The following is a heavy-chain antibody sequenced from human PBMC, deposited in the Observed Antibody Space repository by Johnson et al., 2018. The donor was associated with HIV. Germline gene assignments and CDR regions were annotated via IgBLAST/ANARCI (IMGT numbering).Heavy chain of an antibody. CDR1: GFTVSSNY. J-gene: IGHJ3*02. Sequence: VQLVESGGGLVKPGGSLRLSCAASGFTVSSNYMSWVRQAPGKGLEWVSVIYSGGSTYYADSVKGRFTISRDNAKNSLYLQMNSLRAEDMAVYYCARVWSGESGAFDIWGQGTMVTVSS. V-gene: IGHV3-66*01. CDR2: IYSGGST. D-gene: IGHD3-3*01. CDR3: ARVWSGESGAFDI.